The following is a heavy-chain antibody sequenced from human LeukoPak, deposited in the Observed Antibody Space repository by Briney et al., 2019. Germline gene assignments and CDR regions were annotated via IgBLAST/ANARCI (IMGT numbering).Heavy chain of an antibody. V-gene: IGHV1-8*02. Sequence: ASVKVSCKASGYTFTSYGISWVRQATGQGLEWMGWMNPNSGNTGYAQKFQGRVTMTRNTSISTAYMELSSLRSEDTAVYYCARAARSSSWSPNYYYYYMDVWGKGTTVTISS. J-gene: IGHJ6*03. CDR1: GYTFTSYG. CDR3: ARAARSSSWSPNYYYYYMDV. CDR2: MNPNSGNT. D-gene: IGHD6-13*01.